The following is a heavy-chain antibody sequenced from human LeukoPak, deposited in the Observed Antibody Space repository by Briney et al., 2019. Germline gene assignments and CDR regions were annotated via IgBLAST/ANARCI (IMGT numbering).Heavy chain of an antibody. CDR1: GFTLSSYW. CDR3: GRESVAAGLGH. Sequence: GGSLRLSCAASGFTLSSYWMHWVRQAPGKGLVWVARIKYDGIERGYADSVKGRFTISRDNAKNTLYLQMNSLRAEDTAVYYCGRESVAAGLGHWGQGTLVTVST. J-gene: IGHJ4*02. V-gene: IGHV3-74*01. CDR2: IKYDGIER. D-gene: IGHD6-13*01.